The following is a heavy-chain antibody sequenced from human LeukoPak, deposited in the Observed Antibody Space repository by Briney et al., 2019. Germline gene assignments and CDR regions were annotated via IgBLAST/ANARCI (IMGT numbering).Heavy chain of an antibody. CDR1: GYTFTSYA. J-gene: IGHJ4*02. D-gene: IGHD5-12*01. CDR2: ISAYNGHT. Sequence: ASVKVSCKASGYTFTSYAMNWVRQAPGQGLEWMGWISAYNGHTNYAQKLQGRVTMTTDTSTSTAYMELSRLRSDDTAVYYCARDRWSGYTYWGQGTLVTVSS. CDR3: ARDRWSGYTY. V-gene: IGHV1-18*01.